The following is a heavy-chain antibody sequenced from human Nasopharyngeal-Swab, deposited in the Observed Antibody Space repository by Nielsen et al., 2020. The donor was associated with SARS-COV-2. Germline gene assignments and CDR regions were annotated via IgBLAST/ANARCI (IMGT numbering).Heavy chain of an antibody. Sequence: SETLSLTCTASSDSISPYFWNWIRQPPGMGLEWIGYISHSGSTNYTPSLKSRVTISIDTSKKQLSLKLRSVTAADTAVYYCARIDGWGAMDVWGQGTTVTVSS. CDR1: SDSISPYF. CDR3: ARIDGWGAMDV. CDR2: ISHSGST. J-gene: IGHJ6*02. V-gene: IGHV4-59*13. D-gene: IGHD3-10*01.